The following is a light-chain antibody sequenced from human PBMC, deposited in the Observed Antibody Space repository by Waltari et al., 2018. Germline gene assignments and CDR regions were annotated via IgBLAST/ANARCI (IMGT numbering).Light chain of an antibody. Sequence: SGRASHDVSSDLTWYQQRADQSPRRLIYDVSSRAPGIPDRFSGSGSGTDFRLTISRLEAEDFGVYYCQHCIRLPATFGQGTKVEIE. CDR1: HDVSSD. V-gene: IGKV3D-20*02. CDR3: QHCIRLPAT. CDR2: DVS. J-gene: IGKJ1*01.